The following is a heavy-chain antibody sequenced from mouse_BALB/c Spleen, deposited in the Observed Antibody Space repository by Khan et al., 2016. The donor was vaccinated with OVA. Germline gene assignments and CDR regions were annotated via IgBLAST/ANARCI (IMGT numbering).Heavy chain of an antibody. V-gene: IGHV5-6*01. J-gene: IGHJ3*01. D-gene: IGHD1-1*02. CDR3: TRLAYYYNSEGFAY. Sequence: EVMLVESGGDLVKPGGSLKLSCAASGFTFSTYGMSWVRQNPDKRLEWVTTISSGGSYTYYVDSVKGRFTISRDNAKNTLELQMSSLKSEDTAMDYCTRLAYYYNSEGFAYWGQGTLVTVSA. CDR2: ISSGGSYT. CDR1: GFTFSTYG.